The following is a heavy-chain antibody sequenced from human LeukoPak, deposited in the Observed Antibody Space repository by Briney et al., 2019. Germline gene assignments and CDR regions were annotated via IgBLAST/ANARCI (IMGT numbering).Heavy chain of an antibody. J-gene: IGHJ4*02. Sequence: SETLSLTCTVSGGSIRSSTYYWVWIRQPPGKGLEWIGSIYYNGRTYNNSSLKSRATISVDTSKNQLSLNLSSVTAADTAVYYCARSRDGYNLFDYWGQGTLVTVSS. CDR2: IYYNGRT. CDR3: ARSRDGYNLFDY. D-gene: IGHD5-24*01. CDR1: GGSIRSSTYY. V-gene: IGHV4-39*01.